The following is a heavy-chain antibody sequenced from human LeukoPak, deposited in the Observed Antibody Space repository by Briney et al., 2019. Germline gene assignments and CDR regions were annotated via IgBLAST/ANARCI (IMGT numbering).Heavy chain of an antibody. CDR2: IYHSGST. CDR1: GGSISSSNW. D-gene: IGHD3-22*01. J-gene: IGHJ6*02. CDR3: ARNLYYDSSGYYRAYYYYYGMDV. Sequence: SGTLSLTCAVSGGSISSSNWWSWVRQPPGKGLEWIGEIYHSGSTNYNPSLKSRVTISVDKSKNQFSLKLSSVTAADTAVYYCARNLYYDSSGYYRAYYYYYGMDVWGQGTTVTVSS. V-gene: IGHV4-4*02.